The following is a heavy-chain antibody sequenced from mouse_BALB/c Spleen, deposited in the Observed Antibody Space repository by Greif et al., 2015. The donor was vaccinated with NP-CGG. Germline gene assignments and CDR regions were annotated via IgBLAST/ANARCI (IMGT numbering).Heavy chain of an antibody. CDR2: ISSGGSYT. J-gene: IGHJ3*01. CDR1: GFTFSSYA. CDR3: ARVGFAY. Sequence: EVKLVESGGGLVKPGGSLKLSCAASGFTFSSYAMSWVRQSPEKRLEWVAEISSGGSYTYYPDTVTGRFTISRDNAKNTLYLEMSSLRSEDTAMYYCARVGFAYWGQGTLVTVSA. V-gene: IGHV5-9-4*01.